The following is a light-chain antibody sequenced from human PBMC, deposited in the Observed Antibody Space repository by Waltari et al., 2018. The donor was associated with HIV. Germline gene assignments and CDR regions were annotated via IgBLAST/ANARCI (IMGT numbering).Light chain of an antibody. V-gene: IGLV7-43*01. CDR3: VIYYGGSWV. CDR1: TGTVISLNY. J-gene: IGLJ3*02. CDR2: NTD. Sequence: QTVVTREPSLTVSPGGTVTITCASSTGTVISLNYPSWFQHKPGQAPRSLIYNTDNRHSWTPDRFSGSLPGGKAALTLSGVQPEDEADYYCVIYYGGSWVFGGGTRLTVL.